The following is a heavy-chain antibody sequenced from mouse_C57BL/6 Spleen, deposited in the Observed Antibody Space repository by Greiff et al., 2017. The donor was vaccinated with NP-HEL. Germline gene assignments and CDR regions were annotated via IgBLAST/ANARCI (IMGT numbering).Heavy chain of an antibody. D-gene: IGHD2-12*01. CDR2: IYPGSGST. CDR1: GYTFTSYW. V-gene: IGHV1-55*01. J-gene: IGHJ1*03. CDR3: ATYSLWYFDV. Sequence: QVQLKQPGAELVKPGASVKMSCKASGYTFTSYWITWVKQRPGQGLEWIGDIYPGSGSTNYNEKFKSKATLTVDTSSSTAYMQLSSLTSEDSAVYYCATYSLWYFDVWGTGTTVTVSS.